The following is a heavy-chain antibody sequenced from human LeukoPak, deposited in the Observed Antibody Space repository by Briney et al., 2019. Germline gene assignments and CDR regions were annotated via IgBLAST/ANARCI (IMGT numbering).Heavy chain of an antibody. D-gene: IGHD3-9*01. Sequence: SETLNLTCTVSGGSMSGYFWSWIRQPPGKGLEWIGYIYYSGGTNYNPSLKSRVTISVDTSKNQFSLKLSSVTAADTAVYYCARLLKYFDSDSWGQGT. J-gene: IGHJ4*02. V-gene: IGHV4-59*01. CDR3: ARLLKYFDSDS. CDR1: GGSMSGYF. CDR2: IYYSGGT.